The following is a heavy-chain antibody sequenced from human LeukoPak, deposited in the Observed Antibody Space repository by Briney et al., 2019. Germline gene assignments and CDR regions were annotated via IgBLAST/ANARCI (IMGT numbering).Heavy chain of an antibody. V-gene: IGHV1-8*01. J-gene: IGHJ4*02. Sequence: ASVKVSCKASGYTFTSYDINWVRQATGQGLEWMGWMNPNSDNTGYAQKFQGRVTMTRNTSISTAYMELSSLRSEDTAVYYCARVRPGYCSSTSCEMVCWGQGTLVTVSS. CDR1: GYTFTSYD. CDR2: MNPNSDNT. D-gene: IGHD2-2*03. CDR3: ARVRPGYCSSTSCEMVC.